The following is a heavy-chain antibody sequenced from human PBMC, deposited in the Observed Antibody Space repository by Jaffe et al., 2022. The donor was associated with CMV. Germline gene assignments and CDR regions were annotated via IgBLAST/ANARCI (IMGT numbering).Heavy chain of an antibody. J-gene: IGHJ5*02. D-gene: IGHD6-6*01. V-gene: IGHV3-33*08. CDR2: IWYDGSNK. CDR3: ARDVGSSSSSWYDP. Sequence: QVQLVESGGGVVQPGRSLRLSCAASGFTFSSYGMHWVRQAPGKGLEWVAIIWYDGSNKYYADSVKGRFSISRDNSKNMLYLQMNSLRDEDTGVYYCARDVGSSSSSWYDPWGQGTLVTVSS. CDR1: GFTFSSYG.